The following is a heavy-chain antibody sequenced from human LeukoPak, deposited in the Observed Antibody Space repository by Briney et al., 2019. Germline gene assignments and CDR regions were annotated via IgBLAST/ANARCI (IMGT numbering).Heavy chain of an antibody. CDR3: TTRSSSGWYSF. J-gene: IGHJ4*02. CDR1: GGSISDFY. Sequence: ETLSLTCTVSGGSISDFYWSWIRQPPGKGLEWVSVIYNDGGTNYADPVKGRFIISRDNSKNTLYLQMNSLRAEDTAMYYCTTRSSSGWYSFWGQGALVTVSS. D-gene: IGHD6-19*01. V-gene: IGHV3-53*01. CDR2: IYNDGGT.